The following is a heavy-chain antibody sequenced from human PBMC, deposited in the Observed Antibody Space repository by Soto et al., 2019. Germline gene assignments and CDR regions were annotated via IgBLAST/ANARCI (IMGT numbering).Heavy chain of an antibody. D-gene: IGHD2-21*01. J-gene: IGHJ6*02. CDR1: GFTFSSYA. Sequence: EVQLVESGGGLVQPGGSLRLSCAAPGFTFSSYAMHWVRQAPGKGLEYVSDITSNGGNTDYASSVKARFTISRDNSKNTLYLQMGSLRAEDMAVYYCARRIPFGYGMDVWGQGTTVTVSS. CDR3: ARRIPFGYGMDV. V-gene: IGHV3-64*01. CDR2: ITSNGGNT.